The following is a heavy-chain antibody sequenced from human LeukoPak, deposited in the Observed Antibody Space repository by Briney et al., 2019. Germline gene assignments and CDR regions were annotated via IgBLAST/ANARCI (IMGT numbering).Heavy chain of an antibody. V-gene: IGHV3-23*01. CDR2: ISGSGGST. J-gene: IGHJ4*02. CDR3: AKDQLEYY. D-gene: IGHD3-3*01. Sequence: GGSLRHSCAASGFTFRNYYMHWVRQAPGKGLQWVSAISGSGGSTYYADSVKGRFTISRDNSKNTLYLQMNSLRAEDTAIYYCAKDQLEYYWGQGTLVTVSS. CDR1: GFTFRNYY.